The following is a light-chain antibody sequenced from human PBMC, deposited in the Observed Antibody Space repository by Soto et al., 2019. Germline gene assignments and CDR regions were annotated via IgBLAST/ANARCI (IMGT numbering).Light chain of an antibody. J-gene: IGKJ1*01. Sequence: EIVLTQSPGTLSLSPGERATLSCRASQSVSNNYLAWYQHNPGQAPRLLIYGASNRATGIPDRFSGSGSGTDFTLTISRLEPEDFAVYYCQQYGSSGTFGQGTKV. CDR2: GAS. CDR3: QQYGSSGT. CDR1: QSVSNNY. V-gene: IGKV3-20*01.